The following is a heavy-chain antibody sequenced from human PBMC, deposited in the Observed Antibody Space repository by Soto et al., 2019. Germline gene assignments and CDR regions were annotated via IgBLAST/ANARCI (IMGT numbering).Heavy chain of an antibody. CDR3: ATSGLYCSGGSCYSGAFDI. CDR1: GYTLTSYY. Sequence: ASVKVSCKASGYTLTSYYGHWVRQAPGQGLEWMGIINPSGGSTSYAQKFQGKVTMNRDTSTSTVYMVLSSLRSEDTAVYYCATSGLYCSGGSCYSGAFDIWGQGTIVTVS. D-gene: IGHD2-15*01. J-gene: IGHJ3*02. V-gene: IGHV1-46*03. CDR2: INPSGGST.